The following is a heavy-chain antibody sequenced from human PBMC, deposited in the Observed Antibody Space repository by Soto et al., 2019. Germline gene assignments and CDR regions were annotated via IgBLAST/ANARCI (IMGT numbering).Heavy chain of an antibody. CDR2: ISYDGSNK. CDR3: AKDLAGDYDFWRGPHDY. J-gene: IGHJ4*02. Sequence: PGGSLRLSCAASGFTFSSYGMHWVRQAPGKGLEWVAVISYDGSNKYYADSVKGRFTISRDNSKNTLYLQMNSLRAEDTAVYYCAKDLAGDYDFWRGPHDYWGQGTLVTVSS. V-gene: IGHV3-30*18. CDR1: GFTFSSYG. D-gene: IGHD3-3*01.